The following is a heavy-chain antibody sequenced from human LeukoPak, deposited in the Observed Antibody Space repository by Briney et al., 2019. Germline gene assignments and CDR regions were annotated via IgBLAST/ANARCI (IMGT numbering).Heavy chain of an antibody. CDR3: ARHMSGYFDY. CDR2: INHSGST. V-gene: IGHV4-34*01. D-gene: IGHD3-3*01. J-gene: IGHJ4*02. Sequence: SETLSLTCAVYGGSFSGYYWSWIRQPPGKGLEWIGEINHSGSTNYNPSLKSRVTISVDTSKNQFSLKLSSVTAADTAVYYCARHMSGYFDYWGQGTLVTVSS. CDR1: GGSFSGYY.